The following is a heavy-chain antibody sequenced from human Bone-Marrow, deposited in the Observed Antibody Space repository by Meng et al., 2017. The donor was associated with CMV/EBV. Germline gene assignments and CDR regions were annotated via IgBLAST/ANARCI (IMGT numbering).Heavy chain of an antibody. Sequence: ESLKISCAASGFTFSDYYMSWIRQPPGKGLEWIGSIYYSGSTYYNPSLKSRVTISVDTSKNQFSLKLSSVTAADTAVYYCARDEAYDVDRYFDYWGQGTLVTVSS. V-gene: IGHV4-38-2*02. CDR1: GFTFSDYY. CDR3: ARDEAYDVDRYFDY. CDR2: IYYSGST. D-gene: IGHD5-12*01. J-gene: IGHJ4*02.